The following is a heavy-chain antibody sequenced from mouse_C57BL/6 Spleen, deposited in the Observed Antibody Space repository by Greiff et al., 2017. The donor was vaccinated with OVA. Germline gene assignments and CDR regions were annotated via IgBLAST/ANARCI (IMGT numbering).Heavy chain of an antibody. J-gene: IGHJ4*01. CDR2: IDPSDSYT. V-gene: IGHV1-69*01. D-gene: IGHD2-4*01. Sequence: QVQLQQPGAELVMPGASVKLSCKASGYTFTSYWMHWVKQRPGQGLEWIGEIDPSDSYTNYNQKFKGKSTLTVDKSSSTAYMQLSSLTSEDSAVYYCARLNDYDGYYYAMDYWGQGTSGTVSS. CDR1: GYTFTSYW. CDR3: ARLNDYDGYYYAMDY.